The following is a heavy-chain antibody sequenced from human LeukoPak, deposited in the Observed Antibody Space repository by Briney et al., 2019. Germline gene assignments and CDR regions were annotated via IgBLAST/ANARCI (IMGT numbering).Heavy chain of an antibody. CDR1: GFTVSNNY. V-gene: IGHV3-53*01. J-gene: IGHJ3*02. CDR3: ARDGSGYDGDAFDI. Sequence: GGSLRLSCAASGFTVSNNYMSWVRQAPGKGLEWVSVIYSGGSTYYADSVKGRFTTSRDNSKNTLYLQMNSLRAEDTAVYYCARDGSGYDGDAFDIWGQGTMVTVSS. D-gene: IGHD5-12*01. CDR2: IYSGGST.